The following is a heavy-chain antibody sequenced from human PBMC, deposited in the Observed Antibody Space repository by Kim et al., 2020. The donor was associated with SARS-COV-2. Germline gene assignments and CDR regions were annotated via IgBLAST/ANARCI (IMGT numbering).Heavy chain of an antibody. CDR2: ISYDGSNK. CDR3: AKDSRLLAARPDY. J-gene: IGHJ4*02. D-gene: IGHD2-15*01. CDR1: GFTFSSYG. V-gene: IGHV3-30*18. Sequence: GGSLRLSCAASGFTFSSYGMHWVRQAPGKGLEWVAVISYDGSNKYYADSVKGRFTISRDNSKNTLSLQMNSLRAEDTAVYYCAKDSRLLAARPDYWCQGT.